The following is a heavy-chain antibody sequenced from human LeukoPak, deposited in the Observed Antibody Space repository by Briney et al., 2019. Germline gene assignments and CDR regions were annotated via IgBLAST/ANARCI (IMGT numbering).Heavy chain of an antibody. CDR1: GFTFSSYS. Sequence: GGSLRLSCAASGFTFSSYSMNWVRQAPGKGLEWVAFIRYDGSNKYYADSVKGRFTISRDNSKNTLYLQMNSLRAEDTAVYYCASLYSSSWYDWFDPWGQGTLVTVSS. CDR2: IRYDGSNK. CDR3: ASLYSSSWYDWFDP. D-gene: IGHD6-13*01. J-gene: IGHJ5*02. V-gene: IGHV3-30*02.